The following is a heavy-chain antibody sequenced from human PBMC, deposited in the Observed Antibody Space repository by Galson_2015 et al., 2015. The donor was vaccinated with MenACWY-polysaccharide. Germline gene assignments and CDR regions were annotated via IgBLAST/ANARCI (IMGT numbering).Heavy chain of an antibody. D-gene: IGHD2-15*01. Sequence: SLRLSCAASGFTFTNYAMNWVRQAPGKGLEWVSSIGGSGTTYYADSVKGRFPISRDNSKNMVYLQMNSLRAEDTAIYYCAKANSGGICTSGWACWFDPWGQGSLVIVSS. CDR2: IGGSGTT. J-gene: IGHJ5*02. CDR3: AKANSGGICTSGWACWFDP. V-gene: IGHV3-23*01. CDR1: GFTFTNYA.